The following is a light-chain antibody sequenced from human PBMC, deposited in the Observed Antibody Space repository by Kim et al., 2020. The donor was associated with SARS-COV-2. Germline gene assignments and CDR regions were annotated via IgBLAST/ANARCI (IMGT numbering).Light chain of an antibody. CDR2: AAS. CDR3: QQLNSYPRLT. Sequence: ASVGDRVTLTCRASQGISSYLAWYQQKPGKAPKLLIYAASTLQSGVPSRFSGSGSGTEFTLTISSLQPEDFASYYCQQLNSYPRLTFGGGTKLEI. CDR1: QGISSY. J-gene: IGKJ4*01. V-gene: IGKV1-9*01.